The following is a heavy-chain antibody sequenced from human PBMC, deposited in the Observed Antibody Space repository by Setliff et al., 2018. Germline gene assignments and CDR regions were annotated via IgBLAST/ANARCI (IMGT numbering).Heavy chain of an antibody. CDR3: VRAFWTYSDHASLACFDY. Sequence: PGGSLRLSCAVSGFSLSNFWMSWVRQAPGKGLEWVASIAQDGSEKYYVDSVKGRFTMSRDNAKNSVFLQMNNLRAEDTALYYCVRAFWTYSDHASLACFDYWGQGARVTVSS. D-gene: IGHD5-12*01. CDR2: IAQDGSEK. CDR1: GFSLSNFW. V-gene: IGHV3-7*01. J-gene: IGHJ4*02.